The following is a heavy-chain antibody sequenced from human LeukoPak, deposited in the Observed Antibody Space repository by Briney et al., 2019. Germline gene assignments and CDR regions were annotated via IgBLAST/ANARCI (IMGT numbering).Heavy chain of an antibody. Sequence: PSETLSLTCAVYGASFTEYYWSWIRQPPGKGLEWIGEIDHTGSTNYNPSLKTRVTISVDTSNKHFSLRLNSVTAADTAVYYCARLRVRPTTNWFDTWGQGTLVTVSS. CDR2: IDHTGST. J-gene: IGHJ5*02. CDR1: GASFTEYY. D-gene: IGHD1-26*01. CDR3: ARLRVRPTTNWFDT. V-gene: IGHV4-34*01.